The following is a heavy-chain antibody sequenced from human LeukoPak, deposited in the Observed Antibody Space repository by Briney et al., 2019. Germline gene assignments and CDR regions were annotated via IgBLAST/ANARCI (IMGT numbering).Heavy chain of an antibody. Sequence: GRSLRLSCTASGFTFGNFPITWVRQAPGKGLEWVGYFRAKDYGGTTEYAAAVKGRFTISRDDSKAIAYLQMNSLQTEDTGVYYCTRGSGRFEYWGQGTLVTVSS. CDR3: TRGSGRFEY. CDR2: FRAKDYGGTT. D-gene: IGHD2-15*01. CDR1: GFTFGNFP. J-gene: IGHJ4*02. V-gene: IGHV3-49*04.